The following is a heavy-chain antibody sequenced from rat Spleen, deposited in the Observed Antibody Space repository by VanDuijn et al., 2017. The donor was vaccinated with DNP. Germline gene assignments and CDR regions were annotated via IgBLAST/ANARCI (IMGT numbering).Heavy chain of an antibody. CDR2: ITSSGGST. CDR3: ARGDNSGYGDAMDA. J-gene: IGHJ4*01. CDR1: GFTFNNYW. V-gene: IGHV5-31*01. Sequence: EVQLVESGGDLVQPGRSLKLSCVASGFTFNNYWMTWIRQVPGKGLEWVASITSSGGSTYYPDSVKGRFTISRDNAKNTLYLQMNSLRSEDTATYYCARGDNSGYGDAMDAWGQGTSVTVSS. D-gene: IGHD4-3*01.